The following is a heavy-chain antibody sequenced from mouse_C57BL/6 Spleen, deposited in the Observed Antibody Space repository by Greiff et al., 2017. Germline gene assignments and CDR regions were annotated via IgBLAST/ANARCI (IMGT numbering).Heavy chain of an antibody. CDR2: INPSNGGT. CDR1: GYTFTSYW. Sequence: VQLQQPGTELVKPGASVKLSCKASGYTFTSYWMHWVKQRPGQGLEWMGNINPSNGGTNYNEKFKSKATLTVDKSSSTAYMQLSSLTSEDAAVYYCARSAGPPRVAMDYGGQGTSVTVSS. V-gene: IGHV1-53*01. CDR3: ARSAGPPRVAMDY. J-gene: IGHJ4*01. D-gene: IGHD3-1*01.